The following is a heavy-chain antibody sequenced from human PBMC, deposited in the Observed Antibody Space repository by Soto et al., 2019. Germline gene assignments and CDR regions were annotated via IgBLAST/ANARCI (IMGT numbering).Heavy chain of an antibody. D-gene: IGHD4-17*01. J-gene: IGHJ2*01. Sequence: GASVKVSCKASGYTFTSYDMHWVRQAPGQGLEWMGIINPSGGSTSYAQKFQGRVTMTRDTSTSTVYMELSSLRSEDTAVYYCARRAATVVTHWYFDLWGRGTLVTVS. V-gene: IGHV1-46*01. CDR1: GYTFTSYD. CDR2: INPSGGST. CDR3: ARRAATVVTHWYFDL.